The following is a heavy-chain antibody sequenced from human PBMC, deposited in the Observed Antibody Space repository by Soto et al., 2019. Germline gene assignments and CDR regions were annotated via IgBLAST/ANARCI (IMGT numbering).Heavy chain of an antibody. V-gene: IGHV4-4*02. CDR1: DGSITTSHW. CDR2: IFHSGST. D-gene: IGHD4-17*01. J-gene: IGHJ4*02. Sequence: SETLSLTCAVSDGSITTSHWWGWVRQPPGKGLEWIGEIFHSGSTSSNPSLKSRVTISVDKSKNQFSLKLSSVTAADTAVYFCARTNGDLISFDYWGQGALVTVSS. CDR3: ARTNGDLISFDY.